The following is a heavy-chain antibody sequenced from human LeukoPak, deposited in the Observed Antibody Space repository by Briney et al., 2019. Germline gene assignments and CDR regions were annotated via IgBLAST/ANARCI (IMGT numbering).Heavy chain of an antibody. V-gene: IGHV3-74*01. CDR3: ARGGLFAYYFDY. Sequence: GGSLRLSCAAPGFTFTTYWMHWVRQAPGKGLEWVSRIKGDEMTTNYADSVEGRFTISRDNAKNTVYLEINSLRAEDTAVYYCARGGLFAYYFDYWGQGTLVTVSS. CDR2: IKGDEMTT. D-gene: IGHD3-10*02. CDR1: GFTFTTYW. J-gene: IGHJ4*02.